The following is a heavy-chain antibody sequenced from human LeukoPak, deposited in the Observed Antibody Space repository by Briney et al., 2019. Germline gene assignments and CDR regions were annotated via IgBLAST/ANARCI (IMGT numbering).Heavy chain of an antibody. Sequence: ASVKVSCRTSGYTFTTYDINWVRRATGQGLEWMGWMNPNSGATGLAQKFQGRVTLTRDTSINTAYMELNSLTSEDTAVYYCARNPAKTGDFDPWGQGTLVTVSS. CDR3: ARNPAKTGDFDP. CDR2: MNPNSGAT. CDR1: GYTFTTYD. J-gene: IGHJ5*02. D-gene: IGHD7-27*01. V-gene: IGHV1-8*01.